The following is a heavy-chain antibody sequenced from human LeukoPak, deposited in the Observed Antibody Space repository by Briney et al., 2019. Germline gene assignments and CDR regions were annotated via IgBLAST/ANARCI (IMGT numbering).Heavy chain of an antibody. CDR3: ARNQAVAANRGAFDI. J-gene: IGHJ3*02. CDR2: FYYSGRT. CDR1: GYSISSNNW. V-gene: IGHV4-28*01. Sequence: NPSDTLSLTCAVSGYSISSNNWWAWIRQPPGKGLEWIGYFYYSGRTYYNPYNPSLTSRVTMSVDTSKNQFSLKLDSVTEKDTAMYYCARNQAVAANRGAFDIWGQGTMVTVSS. D-gene: IGHD6-19*01.